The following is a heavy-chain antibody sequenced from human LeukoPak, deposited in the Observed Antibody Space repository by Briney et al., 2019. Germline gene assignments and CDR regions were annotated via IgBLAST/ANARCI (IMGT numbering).Heavy chain of an antibody. CDR2: ISYDGSNK. Sequence: GGSLRLSCAASGCTFSSYAMHWVRQAPGKGLEWVAVISYDGSNKYYADSVKGRFTISRDNSKNTLYLQMNSLRAEDTAVYYCARDLGTFYYYYGMDVWGQGTTVTVSS. CDR1: GCTFSSYA. CDR3: ARDLGTFYYYYGMDV. V-gene: IGHV3-30-3*01. D-gene: IGHD3-16*01. J-gene: IGHJ6*02.